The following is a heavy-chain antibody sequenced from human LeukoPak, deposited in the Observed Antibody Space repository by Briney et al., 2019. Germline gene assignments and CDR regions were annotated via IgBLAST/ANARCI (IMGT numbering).Heavy chain of an antibody. CDR1: GGSISSYY. Sequence: SETLPLTCTVSGGSISSYYWSWIRQPPGKGLEWIGYIYYSGSTNYNPSLKSRVTISVDTSKNQFSLKLSSVTAADTAVYYCARLSNYYDSSGYYNDAFDIWGQGTMVTVSS. V-gene: IGHV4-59*08. D-gene: IGHD3-22*01. CDR2: IYYSGST. J-gene: IGHJ3*02. CDR3: ARLSNYYDSSGYYNDAFDI.